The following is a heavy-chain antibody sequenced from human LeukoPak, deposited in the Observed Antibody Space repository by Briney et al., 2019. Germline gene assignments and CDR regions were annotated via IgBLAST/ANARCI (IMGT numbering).Heavy chain of an antibody. CDR1: GYSFTSYG. Sequence: ASVKVSCKASGYSFTSYGINWVRQAPGQGLEWMGWIGAYNGNTNYAQKLQGRVTMTTDTSTTTAYMELRSLRSDDTAVYYCTRGHIGVPFDYWGQGSLVTVYS. CDR2: IGAYNGNT. J-gene: IGHJ4*02. V-gene: IGHV1-18*04. CDR3: TRGHIGVPFDY. D-gene: IGHD3-10*01.